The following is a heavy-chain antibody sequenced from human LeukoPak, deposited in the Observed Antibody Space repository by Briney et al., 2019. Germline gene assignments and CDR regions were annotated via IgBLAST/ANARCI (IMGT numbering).Heavy chain of an antibody. V-gene: IGHV1-18*01. J-gene: IGHJ4*02. CDR2: ISAYNGNT. D-gene: IGHD2-2*01. CDR3: ARDRMTGRYCSSTSCLSLIDY. CDR1: GYTFTSYG. Sequence: PGASVKVSCKASGYTFTSYGISWVRQAPGQGLEWMGWISAYNGNTNYAQKLQGRVTMTTDTSTSTAYMELRSLRSDDTAVYYCARDRMTGRYCSSTSCLSLIDYWGQGTLVTVSS.